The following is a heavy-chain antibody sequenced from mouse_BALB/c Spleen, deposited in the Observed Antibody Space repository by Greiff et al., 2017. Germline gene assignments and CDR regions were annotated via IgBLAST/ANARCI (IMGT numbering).Heavy chain of an antibody. D-gene: IGHD1-1*01. Sequence: EVQLQESGAELVKPGASVKLSCTASGFNIKDTYMHWVKQRPEQGLEWIGRIDPANGNTKYDPKFQGKATITADTSSNTAYLQLSSLTSEDTAVYYCARGYGSPFDYWGQGTTLTVSS. CDR3: ARGYGSPFDY. CDR1: GFNIKDTY. V-gene: IGHV14-3*02. J-gene: IGHJ2*01. CDR2: IDPANGNT.